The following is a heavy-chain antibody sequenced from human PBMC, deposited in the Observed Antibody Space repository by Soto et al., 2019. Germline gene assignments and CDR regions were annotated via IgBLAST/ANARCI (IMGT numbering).Heavy chain of an antibody. CDR2: IHYTGAI. V-gene: IGHV4-30-4*08. D-gene: IGHD4-17*01. J-gene: IGHJ6*03. Sequence: WTWTRKTPGKGLEWIGYIHYTGAIMYNPSFKSRLTMSVDTSKNQFSLQLTSVTAADTAVYCVARADDGGDSEHYVSDAWGKGNSVTVS. CDR3: ARADDGGDSEHYVSDA.